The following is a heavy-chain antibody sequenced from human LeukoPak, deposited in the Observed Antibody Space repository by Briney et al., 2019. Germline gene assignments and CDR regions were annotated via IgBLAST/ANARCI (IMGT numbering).Heavy chain of an antibody. D-gene: IGHD6-13*01. Sequence: GGSLRLSCAASGFTFSSYAMHWVRQAPGKGLEWVAFIRYDGSNKYYADSVKGRFTISRDNSKNTLYLQMNSLRAEDTAVYYCAKLGGYSSSWTDDAFDIWGQGTMVTVSS. CDR1: GFTFSSYA. CDR3: AKLGGYSSSWTDDAFDI. J-gene: IGHJ3*02. CDR2: IRYDGSNK. V-gene: IGHV3-30*02.